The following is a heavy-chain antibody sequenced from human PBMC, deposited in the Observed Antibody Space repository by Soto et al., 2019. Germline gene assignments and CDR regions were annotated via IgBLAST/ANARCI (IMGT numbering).Heavy chain of an antibody. D-gene: IGHD3-3*01. CDR1: GFTFSSYG. J-gene: IGHJ4*02. Sequence: PGGSLRLSCAASGFTFSSYGMHWVRQAPGKGLEWVAVIWYDGSNKYNADSVKGRFTISRDNSKNTLYLQMNSLRAEDTAVYYCAREFWSGPFDYWGQGPLVTVSS. CDR2: IWYDGSNK. CDR3: AREFWSGPFDY. V-gene: IGHV3-33*01.